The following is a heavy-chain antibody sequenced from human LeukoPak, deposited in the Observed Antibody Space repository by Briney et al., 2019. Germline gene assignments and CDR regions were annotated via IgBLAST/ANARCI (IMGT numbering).Heavy chain of an antibody. CDR1: GGTFSSYA. J-gene: IGHJ6*02. Sequence: ASVKVSCKVSGGTFSSYAISWVRQAPGQGLEWMGRINPNSGGTNYAQKFQGRVTMTRDTSISTAYMELSRLRSDDTAVYYCARDPLYYHILTGYSLDVWGQGTTVTVSS. CDR3: ARDPLYYHILTGYSLDV. CDR2: INPNSGGT. V-gene: IGHV1-2*06. D-gene: IGHD3-9*01.